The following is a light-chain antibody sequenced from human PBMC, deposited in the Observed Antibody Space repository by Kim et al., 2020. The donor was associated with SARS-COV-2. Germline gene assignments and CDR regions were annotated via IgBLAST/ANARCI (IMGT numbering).Light chain of an antibody. Sequence: LSVSPGERAPLSCRASQSVNNTLAWYQQKPGQAPRLLIHGAFTRATGIPARFSGSGSGTEFTLTISSLQSEDFAVYYCQQYYIWYTFGQGTKLEI. CDR3: QQYYIWYT. CDR2: GAF. CDR1: QSVNNT. V-gene: IGKV3-15*01. J-gene: IGKJ2*01.